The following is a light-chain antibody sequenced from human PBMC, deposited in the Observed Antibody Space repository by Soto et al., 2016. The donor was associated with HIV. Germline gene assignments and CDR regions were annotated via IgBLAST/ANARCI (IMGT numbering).Light chain of an antibody. Sequence: SYELTQPPSVSVAPGKTARISCGGNNIGTKSVHWYQQKPGQAPVLVVYDDSDRPSGIPERFTGSNSGSTATLTISRVEAGDEADYYCQVWHSGRDKYVFGPGTKVSV. CDR1: NIGTKS. CDR2: DDS. V-gene: IGLV3-21*03. CDR3: QVWHSGRDKYV. J-gene: IGLJ1*01.